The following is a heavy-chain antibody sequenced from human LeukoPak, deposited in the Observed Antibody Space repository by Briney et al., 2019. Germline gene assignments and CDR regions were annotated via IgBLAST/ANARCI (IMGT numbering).Heavy chain of an antibody. Sequence: GGSLRLSCAASGFTFSNYWMHWVRQAPGKGLVWVSRINTDGSSTNYADSVKGRFTISRDNAKNTVYLQMNSLRAEDTAVYFCARLSYWVFEIWGQGTMVTVSS. V-gene: IGHV3-74*01. D-gene: IGHD2-21*01. CDR1: GFTFSNYW. CDR3: ARLSYWVFEI. J-gene: IGHJ3*02. CDR2: INTDGSST.